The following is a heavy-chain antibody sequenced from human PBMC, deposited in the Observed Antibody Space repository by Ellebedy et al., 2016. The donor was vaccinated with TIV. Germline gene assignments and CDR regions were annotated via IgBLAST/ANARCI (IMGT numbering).Heavy chain of an antibody. Sequence: GESLKISCTASGFAFNTYAMHWVRQAPGKGLEWVAIMWSIGDNRYYTDSVKGRFTISRDDAKKTLFLQRDSLRADDTAVYYCAGDPPDSGYALDVWGQGTTVTVSS. D-gene: IGHD3-10*01. CDR2: MWSIGDNR. J-gene: IGHJ6*02. CDR1: GFAFNTYA. V-gene: IGHV3-33*01. CDR3: AGDPPDSGYALDV.